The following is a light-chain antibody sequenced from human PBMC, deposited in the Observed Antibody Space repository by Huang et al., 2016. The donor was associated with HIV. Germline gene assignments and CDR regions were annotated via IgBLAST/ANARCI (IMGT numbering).Light chain of an antibody. V-gene: IGKV3-15*01. CDR3: QQYNAWPRT. CDR2: AAN. J-gene: IGKJ1*01. Sequence: ELVLTQSPDTLSVSQGKRATLSCTASQDVASNVAWYQQKPGQPPSLLIFAANTRATSVPARFSASGSGTEFTLTIDSLQSEDFALYYCQQYNAWPRTFGQGTRVEV. CDR1: QDVASN.